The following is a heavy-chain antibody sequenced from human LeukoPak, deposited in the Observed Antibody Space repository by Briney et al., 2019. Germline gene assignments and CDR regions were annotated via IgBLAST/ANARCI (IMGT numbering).Heavy chain of an antibody. J-gene: IGHJ5*02. V-gene: IGHV4-59*01. CDR1: GVSITSYY. Sequence: SETLSLTCTVSGVSITSYYWSWIRQPPGKGLEWIGYIYYSGSTNYNPSLKSRVTISVDTSKNQFSLKLNSVTAADTAVYYCARGPSSFDPWGQGTLVTVSS. CDR3: ARGPSSFDP. CDR2: IYYSGST.